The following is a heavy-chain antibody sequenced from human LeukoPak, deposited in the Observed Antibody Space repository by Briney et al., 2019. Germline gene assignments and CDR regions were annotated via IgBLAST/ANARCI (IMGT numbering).Heavy chain of an antibody. V-gene: IGHV4-59*01. CDR3: ARSPHSSSSLWRDNFYYYYYMDV. Sequence: SETLSLTCTVSGGSISSYYWSWIRQPPGKGLEWIGYIYYIGSSNYNPSLKSRVTISIDTSKNQFSLKLSSVTAADTAVYYCARSPHSSSSLWRDNFYYYYYMDVWGKGTTVTVSS. D-gene: IGHD6-6*01. CDR1: GGSISSYY. J-gene: IGHJ6*03. CDR2: IYYIGSS.